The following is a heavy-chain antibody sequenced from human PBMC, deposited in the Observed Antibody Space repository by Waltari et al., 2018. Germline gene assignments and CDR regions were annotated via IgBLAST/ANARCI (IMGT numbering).Heavy chain of an antibody. J-gene: IGHJ4*02. CDR3: ASDAFGNSIGGVFDY. Sequence: EVQLVESGGGLVQLGRSLRLSCVGSGFSFADRAMHWVRQVPGKGLEWVSGINWNSGNIGYADSVKGRFTISRDNAKNSLYLQINSVRTEDTALYYCASDAFGNSIGGVFDYWGQGTLVNVSS. CDR1: GFSFADRA. CDR2: INWNSGNI. D-gene: IGHD3-3*01. V-gene: IGHV3-9*01.